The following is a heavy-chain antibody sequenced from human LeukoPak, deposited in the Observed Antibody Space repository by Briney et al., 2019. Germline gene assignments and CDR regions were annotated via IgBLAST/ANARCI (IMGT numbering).Heavy chain of an antibody. CDR2: IIPIFGTA. Sequence: ASVTVSSKASGGTFSIYAISWVRQAPGQGLEWMGGIIPIFGTANYAQKFQGRVTITADESTSTAYMEPSSLRSEDTAVYYCATLGAAAGTGLYYYYGMDVWGQGTTVTVSS. CDR1: GGTFSIYA. V-gene: IGHV1-69*13. CDR3: ATLGAAAGTGLYYYYGMDV. J-gene: IGHJ6*01. D-gene: IGHD6-13*01.